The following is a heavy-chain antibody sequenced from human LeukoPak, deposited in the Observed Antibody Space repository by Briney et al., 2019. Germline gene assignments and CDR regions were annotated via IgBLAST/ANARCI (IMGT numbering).Heavy chain of an antibody. J-gene: IGHJ4*02. D-gene: IGHD6-19*01. V-gene: IGHV3-7*03. CDR3: AGGSGWLTEY. CDR2: IEGDGSER. Sequence: GGSLRLSCAASGFSFSSHWMSWVRQAPGKGLEWVANIEGDGSERNYLDSVKGRFTISRDNAKSSLHLEMNSLRGDDTAVYFCAGGSGWLTEYWGQGTVVTVSS. CDR1: GFSFSSHW.